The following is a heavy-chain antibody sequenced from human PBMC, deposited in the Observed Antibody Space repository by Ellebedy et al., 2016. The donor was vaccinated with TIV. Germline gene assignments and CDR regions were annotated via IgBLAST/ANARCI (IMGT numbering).Heavy chain of an antibody. D-gene: IGHD3-22*01. CDR2: ISAYNGNT. J-gene: IGHJ6*02. V-gene: IGHV1-18*01. CDR1: GYTFTSYG. Sequence: ASVKVSXKASGYTFTSYGISWVRQAPGQGLEWMGWISAYNGNTNYAQKLQGRVTMTTDTSTSTAYMELRSLRSDDTAVYYCARDRYPYYYDSSGYYSWGGNYYYGMDVWGQGTTVTVSS. CDR3: ARDRYPYYYDSSGYYSWGGNYYYGMDV.